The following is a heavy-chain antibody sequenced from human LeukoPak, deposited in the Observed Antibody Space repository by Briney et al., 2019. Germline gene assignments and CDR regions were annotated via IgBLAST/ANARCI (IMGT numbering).Heavy chain of an antibody. J-gene: IGHJ4*02. CDR3: TRDSDYSNYD. CDR1: GFRFSSDW. V-gene: IGHV3-7*01. D-gene: IGHD4-11*01. Sequence: GSLRLSCVASGFRFSSDWMSWVRQAPGKGLEWVANIKEDGSEKYYVDSVKGRFTISRDNAKNSLYLQMNSLRAEDTAVYYCTRDSDYSNYDWGQGTLVTVSS. CDR2: IKEDGSEK.